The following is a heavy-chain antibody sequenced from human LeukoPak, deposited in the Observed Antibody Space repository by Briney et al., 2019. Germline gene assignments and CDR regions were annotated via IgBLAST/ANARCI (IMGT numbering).Heavy chain of an antibody. CDR3: ARGTGYSNPDY. D-gene: IGHD5-18*01. Sequence: ESLKISCEASGYSFSNYWIGWVRQMPGKGLEWMGIIYPGDSDTKYSPSFQGQVTISADRSVSTAYLQWSSLKASDTAVYYCARGTGYSNPDYWGQGTLVTVSS. V-gene: IGHV5-51*01. CDR1: GYSFSNYW. J-gene: IGHJ4*02. CDR2: IYPGDSDT.